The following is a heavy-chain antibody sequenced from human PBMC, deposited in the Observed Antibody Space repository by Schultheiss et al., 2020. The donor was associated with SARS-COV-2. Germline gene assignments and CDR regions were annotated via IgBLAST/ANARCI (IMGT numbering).Heavy chain of an antibody. D-gene: IGHD3-3*01. J-gene: IGHJ4*02. CDR2: IYYSGST. V-gene: IGHV4-34*01. CDR1: GGSFSGYY. Sequence: SQTLSLTCAVYGGSFSGYYWSWIRQPPGKGLEWIGYIYYSGSTYYNPSLKSRVTISVDRSKNQFSLKLSSVTAADTAVYYCARQPSGYTFDYWGQGTLVTVSS. CDR3: ARQPSGYTFDY.